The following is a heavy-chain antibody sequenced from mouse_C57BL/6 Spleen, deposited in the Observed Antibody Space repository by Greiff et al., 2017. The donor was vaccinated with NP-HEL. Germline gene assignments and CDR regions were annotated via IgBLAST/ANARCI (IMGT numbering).Heavy chain of an antibody. D-gene: IGHD2-2*01. Sequence: QVQLQQSGAELVRPGTSVKMSCKASGYTFTNYWIGWAKQRPGHGLEWIGDIYPGGGYTNYNEKFKGKATLTADKSSSTAYMQFSSLTSEDSAIYYCAKYGYGDWFADWGQGTLVTVSA. J-gene: IGHJ3*01. CDR3: AKYGYGDWFAD. V-gene: IGHV1-63*01. CDR1: GYTFTNYW. CDR2: IYPGGGYT.